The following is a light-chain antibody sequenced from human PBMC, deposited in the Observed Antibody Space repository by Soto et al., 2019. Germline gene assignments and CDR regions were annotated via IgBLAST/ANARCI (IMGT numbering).Light chain of an antibody. V-gene: IGKV1-5*01. CDR1: QTISSW. Sequence: GARGRVTGQACQTISSWLAWYQQKPGKAPTLLIYDASTLERGVPSRFSGTGSGTEFTLSIDSLQPDDFATYYCQQYPTSSITSGQGGRLEIK. J-gene: IGKJ5*01. CDR3: QQYPTSSIT. CDR2: DAS.